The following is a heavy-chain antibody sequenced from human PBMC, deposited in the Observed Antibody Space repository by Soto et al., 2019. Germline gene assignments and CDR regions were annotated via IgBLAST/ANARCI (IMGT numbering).Heavy chain of an antibody. CDR3: ARDPTYFYDSSGYYDY. J-gene: IGHJ4*02. CDR2: INSDGSSP. V-gene: IGHV3-74*01. Sequence: EVQLVESGGGLVQPGGSLRLSCAASGFTFSSYWMHWVRQAPGKGLVWVSRINSDGSSPSYADSVKGRFTISRDNAKNTLQLQMNSRRAEDTAVYYCARDPTYFYDSSGYYDYWGQGTLVTVSS. CDR1: GFTFSSYW. D-gene: IGHD3-22*01.